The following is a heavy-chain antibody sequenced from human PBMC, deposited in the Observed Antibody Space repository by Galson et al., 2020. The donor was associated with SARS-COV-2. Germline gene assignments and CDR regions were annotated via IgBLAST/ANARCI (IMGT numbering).Heavy chain of an antibody. CDR1: GLTFSSYW. J-gene: IGHJ6*02. Sequence: GESLKISCAASGLTFSSYWMSWVRQAPGKGPEGVANIKQDGREKYYVESVKGRFTISRDNAKNSLYLQMNSLRAEDTAVYYCARDTYYDPYGMDVWGQGTTVTVSS. V-gene: IGHV3-7*01. CDR3: ARDTYYDPYGMDV. D-gene: IGHD3-3*01. CDR2: IKQDGREK.